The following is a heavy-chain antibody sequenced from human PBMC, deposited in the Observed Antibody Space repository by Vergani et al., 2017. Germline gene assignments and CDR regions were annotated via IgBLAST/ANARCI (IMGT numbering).Heavy chain of an antibody. CDR2: IAPNGRKP. CDR1: GFTFSGYW. J-gene: IGHJ4*01. CDR3: VRGTSDCKGLDF. V-gene: IGHV3-74*01. Sequence: EVRLVESGGGLVQPGGSVRLSCAASGFTFSGYWMHWVRQDAGRGLVSVSFIAPNGRKPDYADSVKGRFTISRDNAKNTVFLQMNRLRAEDTAIYYCVRGTSDCKGLDFWGRGTRVTVSS. D-gene: IGHD2-21*02.